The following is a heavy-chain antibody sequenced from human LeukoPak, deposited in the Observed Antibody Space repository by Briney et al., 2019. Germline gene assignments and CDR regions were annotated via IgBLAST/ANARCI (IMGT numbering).Heavy chain of an antibody. CDR2: MNPNSGNT. V-gene: IGHV1-8*01. Sequence: ASVKVSCKASGYTFTSYDINWVRQATGQGLEWMGWMNPNSGNTGYAQKFQGGVTMTRNTSISTAYMELSSLRSEDTAVYYCARWGIYGSGTYYYYGMDVWGQGTTVTVSS. J-gene: IGHJ6*02. CDR3: ARWGIYGSGTYYYYGMDV. D-gene: IGHD3-10*01. CDR1: GYTFTSYD.